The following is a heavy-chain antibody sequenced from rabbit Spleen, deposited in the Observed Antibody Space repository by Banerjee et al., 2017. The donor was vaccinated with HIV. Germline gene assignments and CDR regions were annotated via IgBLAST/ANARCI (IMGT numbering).Heavy chain of an antibody. J-gene: IGHJ4*01. V-gene: IGHV1S45*01. CDR1: GFTLSSYW. CDR3: ARDLVAVIGWNFNL. D-gene: IGHD1-1*01. Sequence: QEQLVESGGGLVQPEGSLTLTCKASGFTLSSYWMCWVRQAPGKGLEWITCINMVTGKSVYASWAKGRFTISRTSSTTVTLRMTSLTAADRATYFCARDLVAVIGWNFNLWGPGTLVTVS. CDR2: INMVTGKS.